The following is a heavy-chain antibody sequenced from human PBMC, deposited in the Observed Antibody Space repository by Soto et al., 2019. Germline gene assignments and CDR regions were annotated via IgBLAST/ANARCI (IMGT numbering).Heavy chain of an antibody. V-gene: IGHV4-30-2*01. J-gene: IGHJ4*02. CDR1: GGSISSGGYS. Sequence: TSETLSLTCAVSGGSISSGGYSWSWIRQPPGKGLEWIGYIYHSGSTYYNPSISTAYMEVNRLKSDGTAVYFCARGLGSSSSGTFEYWGQGTLVTVSS. CDR2: IYHSGST. CDR3: EY. D-gene: IGHD6-6*01.